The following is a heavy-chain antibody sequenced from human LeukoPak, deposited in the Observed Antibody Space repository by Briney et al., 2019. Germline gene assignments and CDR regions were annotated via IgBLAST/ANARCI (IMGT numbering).Heavy chain of an antibody. CDR1: GGSISSGSHY. CDR2: IYTSGNT. J-gene: IGHJ4*02. Sequence: SETLSLTCTVSGGSISSGSHYWSWIRQPAGKGLEWIGRIYTSGNTNYNPSLKSRVTISVDTSKNQFSLKLSSVTAADTAVYYCARGGGYSSGRGDFDYWGQGTLVTVSS. CDR3: ARGGGYSSGRGDFDY. D-gene: IGHD6-19*01. V-gene: IGHV4-61*02.